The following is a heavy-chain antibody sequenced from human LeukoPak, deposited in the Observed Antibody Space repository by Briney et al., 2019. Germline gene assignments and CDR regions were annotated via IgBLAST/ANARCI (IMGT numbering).Heavy chain of an antibody. Sequence: SETLSLTCTVSGGSISSYYWSWIRQPPGKGLEWIGSIYHSGSTYYNPSLKSRVTISVDTSKNQFSLKLSSVTAADTAVYYCARDSFRIVVVPAAIANWFDPWGQGTLVTVSS. CDR2: IYHSGST. CDR3: ARDSFRIVVVPAAIANWFDP. J-gene: IGHJ5*02. D-gene: IGHD2-2*01. CDR1: GGSISSYY. V-gene: IGHV4-38-2*02.